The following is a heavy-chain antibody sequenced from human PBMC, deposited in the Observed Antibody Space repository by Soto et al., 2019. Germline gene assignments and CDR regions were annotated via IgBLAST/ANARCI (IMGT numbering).Heavy chain of an antibody. Sequence: GGSLRLSCAASGFTFSSYGMHWVRQAPGKGLEWVALIWYDGSNKYYADSVKGRFTISRDNSKNTLYLQMDSLRAADTAVYYCARGGGHYYYYMDVWGKGTTVTVSS. CDR1: GFTFSSYG. D-gene: IGHD3-16*01. CDR3: ARGGGHYYYYMDV. V-gene: IGHV3-33*01. J-gene: IGHJ6*03. CDR2: IWYDGSNK.